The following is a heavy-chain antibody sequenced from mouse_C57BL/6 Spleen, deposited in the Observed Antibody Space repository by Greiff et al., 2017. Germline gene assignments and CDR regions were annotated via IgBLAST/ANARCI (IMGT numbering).Heavy chain of an antibody. J-gene: IGHJ2*01. V-gene: IGHV1-50*01. Sequence: QVQLQQPGAELVKPGASVKLSCKASGYTFTSYWMQWVKQRPGQGLEWIGEIDPSDSYTNYNQKFKGKATLTVDTSSSTAYMQLSSLTSEDSAVYYCARRRDYYGSGYFDYWGQGTTLTVSS. CDR1: GYTFTSYW. D-gene: IGHD1-1*01. CDR3: ARRRDYYGSGYFDY. CDR2: IDPSDSYT.